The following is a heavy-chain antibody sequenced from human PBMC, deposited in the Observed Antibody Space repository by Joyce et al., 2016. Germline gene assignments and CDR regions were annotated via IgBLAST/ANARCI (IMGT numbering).Heavy chain of an antibody. D-gene: IGHD2-21*02. CDR2: IDPSGGSA. V-gene: IGHV1-46*01. Sequence: KRPGASVKISCKASGYTFTSYSVHWVRPAPGQGLEWVGMIDPSGGSATYAQRFQGRVIMTRDTSTSTVYMKLNSLRSEDTAVYYCASQGTSNISDHYYGMDLWGQGTTVTVSS. CDR1: GYTFTSYS. CDR3: ASQGTSNISDHYYGMDL. J-gene: IGHJ6*02.